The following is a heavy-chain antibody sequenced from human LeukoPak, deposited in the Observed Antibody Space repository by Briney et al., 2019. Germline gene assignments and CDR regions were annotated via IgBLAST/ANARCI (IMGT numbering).Heavy chain of an antibody. CDR1: GYIFTGYA. J-gene: IGHJ4*02. D-gene: IGHD4-17*01. CDR2: INTNTGNP. Sequence: ASVKVSCKASGYIFTGYAMNWVRQAPGQGLEWMGWINTNTGNPTYAQGFTGRFVFSLDTSVSTAYLQISSLKAEDTAVYYCARGRLYGDYEGFDYWGQGTLVTVSS. V-gene: IGHV7-4-1*02. CDR3: ARGRLYGDYEGFDY.